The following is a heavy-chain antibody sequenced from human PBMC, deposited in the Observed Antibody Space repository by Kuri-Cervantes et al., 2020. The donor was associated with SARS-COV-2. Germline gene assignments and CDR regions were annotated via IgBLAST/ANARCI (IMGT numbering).Heavy chain of an antibody. CDR1: GFTFSSYA. J-gene: IGHJ4*02. CDR3: AKDHSLVGATTFDY. D-gene: IGHD1-26*01. Sequence: GESLKISCAASGFTFSSYAMSWVRQAPGKGLEWVSAISGSGGSTYYADSVKGRFTISRDNSKNTLYLQMNSLRAEDTAVYYCAKDHSLVGATTFDYWGQGTRVNVSS. CDR2: ISGSGGST. V-gene: IGHV3-23*01.